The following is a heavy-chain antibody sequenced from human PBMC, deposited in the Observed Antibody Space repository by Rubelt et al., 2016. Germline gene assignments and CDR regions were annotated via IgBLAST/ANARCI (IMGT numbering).Heavy chain of an antibody. CDR2: INLPGSEE. CDR1: GFTFSDYS. J-gene: IGHJ4*02. CDR3: ARVRGNGYDYY. Sequence: EVQLVESGGGVVQPGGSLRLSCAASGFTFSDYSMHWVRQAPGKGLEWVASINLPGSEEYYVDSVKGRFTISRDNTKSQLYLQSKGLRPEDTAVYHCARVRGNGYDYYWGQGTLVTVSS. D-gene: IGHD3-3*01. V-gene: IGHV3-7*04.